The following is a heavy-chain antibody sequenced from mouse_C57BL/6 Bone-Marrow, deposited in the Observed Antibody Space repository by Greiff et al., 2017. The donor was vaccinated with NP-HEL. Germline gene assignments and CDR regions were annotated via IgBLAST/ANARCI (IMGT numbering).Heavy chain of an antibody. D-gene: IGHD1-1*01. CDR1: EYEFPSHD. Sequence: EVKLVESGGGLVQPGESLKLSCESNEYEFPSHDMSWVRKTPEKRLELVAAINSDGGSTYYPDTMERRFIITRDNTKKTLYLQRSSLRSEDTALYYCARPHYYGSSSAWFAYWGQGTLVTVSA. CDR2: INSDGGST. V-gene: IGHV5-2*01. J-gene: IGHJ3*01. CDR3: ARPHYYGSSSAWFAY.